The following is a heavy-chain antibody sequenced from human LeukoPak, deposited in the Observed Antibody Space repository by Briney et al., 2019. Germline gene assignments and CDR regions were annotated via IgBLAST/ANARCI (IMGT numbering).Heavy chain of an antibody. Sequence: PGGSLRLSCTASGFTFSSYGMHWVRQAPGKGLEWVAFIRYDGSNKYYADSVKGRFTISRDNSKNTLYLQMNSLRAEDTAVYYCARGYYGSGSYYYYGMDVWGQGTTVTVSS. CDR1: GFTFSSYG. D-gene: IGHD3-10*01. J-gene: IGHJ6*02. CDR2: IRYDGSNK. V-gene: IGHV3-30*02. CDR3: ARGYYGSGSYYYYGMDV.